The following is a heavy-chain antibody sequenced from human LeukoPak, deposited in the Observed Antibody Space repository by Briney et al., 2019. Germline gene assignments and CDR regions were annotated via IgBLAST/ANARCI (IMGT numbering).Heavy chain of an antibody. CDR1: GFIFSDHA. D-gene: IGHD1-1*01. J-gene: IGHJ5*02. Sequence: GGSLRLSCAASGFIFSDHAMNWVRQAPGRGLEWVSVISGGGDSEFYADSVKGRCTISRDNAKDTLYLQMSNLRDEDTAVYYCISDLCGRDDQWGRGTLVTVSS. CDR2: ISGGGDSE. V-gene: IGHV3-23*01. CDR3: ISDLCGRDDQ.